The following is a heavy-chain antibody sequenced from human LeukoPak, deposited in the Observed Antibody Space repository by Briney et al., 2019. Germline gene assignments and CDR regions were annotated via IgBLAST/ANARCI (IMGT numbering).Heavy chain of an antibody. V-gene: IGHV3-69-1*01. CDR1: GFIFSDYY. CDR3: ARDAGGRTQREGWFDP. D-gene: IGHD1-26*01. J-gene: IGHJ5*02. CDR2: ISSGGMWI. Sequence: GGSLRLSCAASGFIFSDYYMNWVRQAPGKGLEWLSSISSGGMWIYYADSLKGRFTISRDNAKNSLYLQMKSLRVEDTGVYYCARDAGGRTQREGWFDPWGQGTLVTVSS.